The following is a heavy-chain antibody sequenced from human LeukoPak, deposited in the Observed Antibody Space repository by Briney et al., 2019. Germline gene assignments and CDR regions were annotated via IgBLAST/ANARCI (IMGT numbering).Heavy chain of an antibody. CDR1: GDSISSARNY. J-gene: IGHJ4*02. V-gene: IGHV4-39*01. CDR3: ARHLSGTAMAHYFDF. CDR2: VYSSGST. Sequence: SETLSLTCSVSGDSISSARNYWGWIRQSPGKGLEWLASVYSSGSTHSNPSLTSRVSISIDMSKNQFSLKLYSVAASDAAIYYCARHLSGTAMAHYFDFWGQGTLVTVSS. D-gene: IGHD5-18*01.